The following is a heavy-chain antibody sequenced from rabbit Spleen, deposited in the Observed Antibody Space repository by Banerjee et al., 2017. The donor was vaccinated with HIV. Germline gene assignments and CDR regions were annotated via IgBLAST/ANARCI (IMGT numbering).Heavy chain of an antibody. Sequence: QEQLVESGGGLVQPEGSLTLTCTASGVSFSSNYYMCWVRQAPGKGLEWIACIDTGSSDFTYFASWAKGRFTISKTSSTTVTLQMTSLTAADTATYFCARDSGSSFSSYGMDLWGQGTLVTVS. J-gene: IGHJ6*01. D-gene: IGHD8-1*01. V-gene: IGHV1S45*01. CDR2: IDTGSSDFT. CDR1: GVSFSSNYY. CDR3: ARDSGSSFSSYGMDL.